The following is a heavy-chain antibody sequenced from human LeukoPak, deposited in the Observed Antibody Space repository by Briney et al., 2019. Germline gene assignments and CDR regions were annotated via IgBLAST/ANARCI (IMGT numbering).Heavy chain of an antibody. Sequence: ASVKVSCKASGYTFTGYYMHWVRQAPGQGLEWMGWINPNSGGTNYAQKFQGRVTMTRDTSISTAYMELSRLRSDDTAVYYCARSIWSLDEYYYYYMDVWGKGTTVTISS. CDR1: GYTFTGYY. D-gene: IGHD2-21*01. J-gene: IGHJ6*03. CDR3: ARSIWSLDEYYYYYMDV. V-gene: IGHV1-2*02. CDR2: INPNSGGT.